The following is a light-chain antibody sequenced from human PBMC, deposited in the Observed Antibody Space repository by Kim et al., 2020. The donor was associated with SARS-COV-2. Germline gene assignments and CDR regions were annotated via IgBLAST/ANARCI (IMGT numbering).Light chain of an antibody. CDR3: QQYGTSPRT. V-gene: IGKV3-20*01. Sequence: EIVLTQSPGTLSLSPGERATLSCRTSQSVSGSSLAWYQQKPGQAPRLLIFGASSRATGIPDRFSGSGSGTDFTLTISRLEPEDFAVYYCQQYGTSPRTFGQGTKLEI. CDR1: QSVSGSS. J-gene: IGKJ1*01. CDR2: GAS.